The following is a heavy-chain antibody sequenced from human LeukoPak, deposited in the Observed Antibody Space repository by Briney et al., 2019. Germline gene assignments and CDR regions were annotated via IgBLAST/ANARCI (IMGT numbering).Heavy chain of an antibody. CDR1: GFTFSSYA. CDR2: ISGSGGNT. V-gene: IGHV3-23*01. D-gene: IGHD6-6*01. CDR3: AKAGYRGSSVNYFDY. J-gene: IGHJ4*02. Sequence: GGSLRLSCAPSGFTFSSYAMSWVRQAPGKGLEWLSAISGSGGNTYYADSVKGRFTIPRDNSQNTLSLQMNSLRAEATAVYFCAKAGYRGSSVNYFDYWGQGTLVTVSS.